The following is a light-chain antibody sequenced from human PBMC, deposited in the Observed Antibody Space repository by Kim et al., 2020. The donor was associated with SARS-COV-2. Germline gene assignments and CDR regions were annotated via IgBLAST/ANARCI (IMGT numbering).Light chain of an antibody. J-gene: IGLJ2*01. CDR1: SLRTYF. CDR2: GKH. CDR3: NSRDTSDHVV. V-gene: IGLV3-19*01. Sequence: SSELTQDPAVSVALGQTVRITCQGDSLRTYFATWYQQKPGQAPLLVIFGKHSRPSGIPDRFSGSTSGNTASLTITGAQAEDEADYYCNSRDTSDHVVFGGGTQLTVL.